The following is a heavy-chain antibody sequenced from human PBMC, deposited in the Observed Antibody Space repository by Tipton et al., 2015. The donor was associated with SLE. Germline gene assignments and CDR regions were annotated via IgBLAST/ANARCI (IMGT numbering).Heavy chain of an antibody. V-gene: IGHV3-9*01. CDR2: MSWNSASI. CDR1: GFNFDDHA. CDR3: AKAQRDAFDI. Sequence: SLRLSCAASGFNFDDHAMHWVRQVPGKGLEWVSGMSWNSASIGYAASVKGRFTISRDNAKNSLFLQMNSLRIEDTALYYCAKAQRDAFDIWGQGTMVTVSS. J-gene: IGHJ3*02.